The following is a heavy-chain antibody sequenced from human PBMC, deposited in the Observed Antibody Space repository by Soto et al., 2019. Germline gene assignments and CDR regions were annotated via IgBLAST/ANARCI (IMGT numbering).Heavy chain of an antibody. D-gene: IGHD3-16*02. Sequence: PSETLSLTCTVSGGSISSSSYYWGWIRQPPGKGLEWIGSIYYSGSTYYNPSLKSRVTISVDTSRNQFSLKLSSVTAADTAVYYCAVIAPRGYWGQGTLVTVSS. V-gene: IGHV4-39*01. CDR1: GGSISSSSYY. CDR3: AVIAPRGY. CDR2: IYYSGST. J-gene: IGHJ4*02.